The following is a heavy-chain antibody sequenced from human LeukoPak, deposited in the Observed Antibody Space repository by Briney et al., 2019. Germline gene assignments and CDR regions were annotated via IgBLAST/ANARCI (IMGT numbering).Heavy chain of an antibody. V-gene: IGHV1-69*05. CDR3: ARDPSSGDYDSSGFDP. J-gene: IGHJ5*02. CDR2: IIPIFGTA. Sequence: SVKVSCKASGGTFSSYAISWVRQAPGQGLEWMGGIIPIFGTANYAQKFQGRVTITTDESTSTAYMELRSLRSDDTAVYYCARDPSSGDYDSSGFDPWGQGTLVTVSS. D-gene: IGHD3-22*01. CDR1: GGTFSSYA.